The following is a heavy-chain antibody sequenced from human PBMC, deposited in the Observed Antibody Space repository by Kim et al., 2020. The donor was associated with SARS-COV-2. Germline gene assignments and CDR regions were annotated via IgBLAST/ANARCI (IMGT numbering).Heavy chain of an antibody. J-gene: IGHJ4*02. V-gene: IGHV3-48*03. Sequence: GGSLRLSCAASGFTFSSYEMNWVRQAPGKGLEWVSYISSSGSTIYYADSVKGRFTISRDNAKNSLYLQMNSLRAEDTAVYYCARDVTVDTAMDPFDYWGQGTLVTVSS. CDR2: ISSSGSTI. CDR3: ARDVTVDTAMDPFDY. CDR1: GFTFSSYE. D-gene: IGHD5-18*01.